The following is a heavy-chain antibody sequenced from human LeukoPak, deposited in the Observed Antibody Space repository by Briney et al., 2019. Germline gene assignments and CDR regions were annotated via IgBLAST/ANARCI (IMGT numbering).Heavy chain of an antibody. J-gene: IGHJ6*02. Sequence: GGSLRLSCAASGFTISNYAMSWVRQAPGKGLEWVSAISGSGGSTYYADPVKGRFTISRDNSKNTLYLQMNSLRAEDTAVHYCAKARIVVVPAGMLSYYYYGMDVWGQGTTVTVSS. CDR1: GFTISNYA. D-gene: IGHD2-2*01. CDR3: AKARIVVVPAGMLSYYYYGMDV. V-gene: IGHV3-23*01. CDR2: ISGSGGST.